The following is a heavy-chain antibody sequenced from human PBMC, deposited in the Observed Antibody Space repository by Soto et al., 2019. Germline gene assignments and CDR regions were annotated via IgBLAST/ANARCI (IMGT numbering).Heavy chain of an antibody. V-gene: IGHV4-61*08. CDR1: GGSVSSGDYY. D-gene: IGHD1-1*01. Sequence: LSLTCGVSGGSVSSGDYYWSWIRQPPGKGLQWIGYVYYSGSTDYNPSLKSRVTISVDTSKNQFSLKLTSVTVADTAVYYCARERTGDPTFFDYWGQGTLVTVSS. CDR3: ARERTGDPTFFDY. J-gene: IGHJ4*02. CDR2: VYYSGST.